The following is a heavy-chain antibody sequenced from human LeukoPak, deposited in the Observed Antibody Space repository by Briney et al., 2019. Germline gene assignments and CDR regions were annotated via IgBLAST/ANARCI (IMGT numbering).Heavy chain of an antibody. D-gene: IGHD6-13*01. CDR1: GYSFTSYW. CDR2: IYPGDSDT. CDR3: ARQRWTLGSSPYYFDY. J-gene: IGHJ4*02. V-gene: IGHV5-51*01. Sequence: GESLKISCKGSGYSFTSYWIGWVRQMPGKGLEWMGIIYPGDSDTRYSPSFQGQVTISADKSISTAYLQWSSLKASDTAMYYCARQRWTLGSSPYYFDYWGQETLVTVSS.